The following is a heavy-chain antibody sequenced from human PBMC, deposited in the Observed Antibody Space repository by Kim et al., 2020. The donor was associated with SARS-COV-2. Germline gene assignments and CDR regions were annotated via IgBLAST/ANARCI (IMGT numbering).Heavy chain of an antibody. V-gene: IGHV1-18*01. Sequence: ASVKVSCKASGYTFTSYGISWVRQAPGQGLEWMGWISAYNGNTNYAQKLQGRVTMTTDTSTSTAYMELRSLRSDDTAVYYCARELDYYVSSGYYYEVDYWGQGTLVTVSS. CDR2: ISAYNGNT. CDR3: ARELDYYVSSGYYYEVDY. D-gene: IGHD3-22*01. J-gene: IGHJ4*02. CDR1: GYTFTSYG.